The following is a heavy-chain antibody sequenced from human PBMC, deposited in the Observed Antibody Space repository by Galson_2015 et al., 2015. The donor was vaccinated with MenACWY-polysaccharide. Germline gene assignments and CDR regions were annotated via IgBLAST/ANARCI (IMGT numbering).Heavy chain of an antibody. V-gene: IGHV3-66*02. D-gene: IGHD2-15*01. CDR2: IYSGSST. Sequence: SWVRQAPGKGLEWVSVIYSGSSTYYADSVKGRFTISRDNSKSTLYLQMNSLRPEDTAVYYCARVMWEYCSGGSCLAWGQGTTVTVSS. CDR3: ARVMWEYCSGGSCLA. J-gene: IGHJ6*02.